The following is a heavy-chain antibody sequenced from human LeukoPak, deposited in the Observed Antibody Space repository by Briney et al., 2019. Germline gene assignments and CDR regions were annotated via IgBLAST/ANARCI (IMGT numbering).Heavy chain of an antibody. CDR1: GGTFSSYT. Sequence: ASVKVSCKASGGTFSSYTISWVRQAPGQGLEWMGRIIPILGIANYAQKFQGRVTITADKSTSTAYMELSSLRSEDTAVYYRASINTVRRHDYWGQGTLVTVSS. CDR3: ASINTVRRHDY. D-gene: IGHD4-17*01. V-gene: IGHV1-69*02. CDR2: IIPILGIA. J-gene: IGHJ4*02.